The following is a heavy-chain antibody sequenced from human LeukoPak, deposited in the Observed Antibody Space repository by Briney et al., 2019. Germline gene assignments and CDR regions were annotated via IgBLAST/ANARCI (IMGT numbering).Heavy chain of an antibody. Sequence: GGSLSLSCAASGFTLSCYEMNWVRQAPGKGLEWIAFISTNGTSICYADSVKRRFTISRDNAKNSLYLQMNSLTAEDTAVYYCTRDDNSASTWAYFHHWGQGTLVTVSS. V-gene: IGHV3-48*03. J-gene: IGHJ1*01. D-gene: IGHD5-24*01. CDR2: ISTNGTSI. CDR1: GFTLSCYE. CDR3: TRDDNSASTWAYFHH.